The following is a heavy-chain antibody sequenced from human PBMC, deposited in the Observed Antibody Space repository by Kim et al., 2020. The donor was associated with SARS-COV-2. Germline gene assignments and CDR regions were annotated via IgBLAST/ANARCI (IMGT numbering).Heavy chain of an antibody. CDR1: GYTFTAYY. CDR3: ARDRWSDY. Sequence: ASVKVSCKASGYTFTAYYLHWVRQAPGQGLEWMGGINPNTGGTQYAQMFQGRVTMTRDTSISTAYMELSRLGSDDTAVYFCARDRWSDYWGQGTPVTVSS. D-gene: IGHD2-15*01. CDR2: INPNTGGT. J-gene: IGHJ4*02. V-gene: IGHV1-2*02.